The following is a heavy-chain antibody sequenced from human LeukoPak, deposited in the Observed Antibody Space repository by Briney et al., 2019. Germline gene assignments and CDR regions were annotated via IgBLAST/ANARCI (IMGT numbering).Heavy chain of an antibody. V-gene: IGHV3-21*01. D-gene: IGHD4-17*01. CDR3: ARDYGDYDVAAFDI. CDR2: ISSSSSYI. Sequence: GGSLRLSCDASGFTFSSYSMNWVRQAPGKGLEWVSSISSSSSYIYYADSVKGRFTISRDNAKNSLYLQMNSLRAEDTAVYYCARDYGDYDVAAFDIWGQGTMVTVSS. CDR1: GFTFSSYS. J-gene: IGHJ3*02.